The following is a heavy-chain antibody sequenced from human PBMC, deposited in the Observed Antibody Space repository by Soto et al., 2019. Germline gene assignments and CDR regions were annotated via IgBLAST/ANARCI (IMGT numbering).Heavy chain of an antibody. Sequence: PSETLSLTCTVTGDSISSRSYYWGWIRQPPGKGLEWIGSIYYSGSTYNNPSLRSRVSMSIDTSKDQFSLKLKSVTAADTALYSCERQRNSVVTQASFDVWGPGSLVTVSS. J-gene: IGHJ4*02. CDR3: ERQRNSVVTQASFDV. D-gene: IGHD2-21*02. CDR1: GDSISSRSYY. CDR2: IYYSGST. V-gene: IGHV4-39*01.